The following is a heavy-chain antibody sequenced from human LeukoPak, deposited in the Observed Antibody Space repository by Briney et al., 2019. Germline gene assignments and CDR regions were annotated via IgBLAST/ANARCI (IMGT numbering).Heavy chain of an antibody. D-gene: IGHD3-22*01. CDR1: GGSISSYY. CDR2: IYYSGST. J-gene: IGHJ3*02. V-gene: IGHV4-59*08. CDR3: ARGPYSYDSSGAFDI. Sequence: SETLSLTCTVSGGSISSYYWGWIRQPPGKGLEWIGYIYYSGSTNYNPSLKSRVTISVDRSKNRFSLKLSSVTAADTAVYFCARGPYSYDSSGAFDIWGQGTMVTVSS.